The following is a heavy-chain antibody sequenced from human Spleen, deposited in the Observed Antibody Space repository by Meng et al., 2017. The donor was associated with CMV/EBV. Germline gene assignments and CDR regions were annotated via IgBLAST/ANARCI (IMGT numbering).Heavy chain of an antibody. CDR2: IHPDTGGT. Sequence: ASVKVSCKTSGYTFAGHYMHWVRQAPGQGLEWMGWIHPDTGGTNYAQNFQGRVTVTRDTSTSTVYMELSSLRSEDTAVYYCARSTDSGSYWRPGAPRYFDYWGQGTLVTVSS. CDR1: GYTFAGHY. V-gene: IGHV1-2*02. CDR3: ARSTDSGSYWRPGAPRYFDY. D-gene: IGHD1-26*01. J-gene: IGHJ4*02.